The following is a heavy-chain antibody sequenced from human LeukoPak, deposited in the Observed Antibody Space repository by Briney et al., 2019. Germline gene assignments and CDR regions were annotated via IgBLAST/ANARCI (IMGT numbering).Heavy chain of an antibody. Sequence: SGPTLVKPTQTLTLTCTFSGFSLSTSGVGVGWIRQPPGKALEWLALIYWNDDKRYSPPLKSRFTITKDTSKNQVVLTMTNMDPVDTATYYCAQSGYVNTGFDYWGQGTLVTVSS. J-gene: IGHJ4*02. D-gene: IGHD5-12*01. CDR1: GFSLSTSGVG. CDR2: IYWNDDK. CDR3: AQSGYVNTGFDY. V-gene: IGHV2-5*01.